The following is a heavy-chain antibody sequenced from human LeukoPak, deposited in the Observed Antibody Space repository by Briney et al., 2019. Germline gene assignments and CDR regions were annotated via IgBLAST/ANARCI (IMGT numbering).Heavy chain of an antibody. V-gene: IGHV3-23*01. CDR3: AKGRSGWYEGLDY. J-gene: IGHJ4*02. CDR2: ISHGGDSA. Sequence: PGGSLRLSCTASGFTFSTYAMTWVRQAPGKGLEWVSVISHGGDSAWYADSVKGRFTISRDNSKSTLFLQMSSLRADDTAIYYCAKGRSGWYEGLDYWGQGILVTVSS. D-gene: IGHD6-19*01. CDR1: GFTFSTYA.